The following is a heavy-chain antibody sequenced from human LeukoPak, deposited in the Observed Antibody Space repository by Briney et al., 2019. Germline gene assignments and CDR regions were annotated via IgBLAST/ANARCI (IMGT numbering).Heavy chain of an antibody. Sequence: PSETLSITCSGPGGPISGLCWSWIRQPPGKGLEWIGCIYYSGRTQYHPSLKSRATISVDTPNNQFSLKPSYVTAADTAVYYCARLYDSSDYTNWLDPWGQGALVTVSS. V-gene: IGHV4-59*11. CDR2: IYYSGRT. CDR3: ARLYDSSDYTNWLDP. D-gene: IGHD3-22*01. J-gene: IGHJ5*02. CDR1: GGPISGLC.